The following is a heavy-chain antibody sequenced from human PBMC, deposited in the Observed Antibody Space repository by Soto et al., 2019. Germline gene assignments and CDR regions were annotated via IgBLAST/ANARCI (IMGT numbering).Heavy chain of an antibody. V-gene: IGHV3-53*01. Sequence: PGGSLRLSCAASGFTVSNNHMTWVRQAAGKGLELVSFVHGGGSTSYADSVKGRFTISRDNSKNTLYLQMDSLRAEDTAIYYCAGRLTTAASLAYWGQGTLVTVSS. J-gene: IGHJ4*02. CDR3: AGRLTTAASLAY. CDR2: VHGGGST. D-gene: IGHD3-16*01. CDR1: GFTVSNNH.